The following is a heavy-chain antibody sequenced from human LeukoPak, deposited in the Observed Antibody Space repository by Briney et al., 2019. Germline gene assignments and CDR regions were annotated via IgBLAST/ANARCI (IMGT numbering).Heavy chain of an antibody. CDR3: ARDPDSESPFDY. J-gene: IGHJ4*02. CDR1: GYIFTGYY. Sequence: GASVKVSCKASGYIFTGYYMHWVRQAPGQGLEWMGWINPNSGDTNYAQKFQGRVTMTRDTSISTAYMELSRLRSDDTAVYYCARDPDSESPFDYWGQGTLVTVSS. V-gene: IGHV1-2*02. CDR2: INPNSGDT.